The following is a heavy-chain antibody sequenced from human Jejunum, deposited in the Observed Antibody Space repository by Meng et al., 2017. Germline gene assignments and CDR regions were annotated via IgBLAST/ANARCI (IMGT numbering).Heavy chain of an antibody. CDR1: GDSISSSYW. Sequence: QLQGWGQGLWKPWGHLSLPCAVSGDSISSSYWWSWVRQSPGKGLEWIGEIYHSGTTNYNPSLKSRVTLSVDKSKNQFSLNLSSVTAADTAVYFCARDFEALNGVWGQGTLVTVSS. CDR3: ARDFEALNGV. D-gene: IGHD2-8*01. J-gene: IGHJ1*01. V-gene: IGHV4-4*02. CDR2: IYHSGTT.